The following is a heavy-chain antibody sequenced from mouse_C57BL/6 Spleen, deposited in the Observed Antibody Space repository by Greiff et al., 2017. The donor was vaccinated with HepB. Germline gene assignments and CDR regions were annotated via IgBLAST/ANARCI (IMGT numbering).Heavy chain of an antibody. CDR3: ARSPYYSKHY. V-gene: IGHV1-26*01. J-gene: IGHJ2*01. Sequence: VQLQQSGPELVKPGASVKISCKASGYTFTDYSMTWVKQSHGKSLEWIGDINPNNGGTSYNQKFKGKATLTVDKSSSTAYMERRSLTSEDSAVYYCARSPYYSKHYWGQGTTLTVAS. D-gene: IGHD2-5*01. CDR1: GYTFTDYS. CDR2: INPNNGGT.